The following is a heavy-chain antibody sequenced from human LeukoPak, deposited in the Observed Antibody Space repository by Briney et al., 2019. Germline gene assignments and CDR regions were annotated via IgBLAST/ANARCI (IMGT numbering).Heavy chain of an antibody. CDR2: ISYDGSNK. J-gene: IGHJ3*02. Sequence: GRSLRLSCAASGFTFSSYAMHWARQAPGKGLEWVAVISYDGSNKYYADSVKGRFTISRDNSKNTLYLQMNSLRAEDTAVYYCAVDTGYDAFDIWGQGTMVTVSS. CDR1: GFTFSSYA. D-gene: IGHD2-15*01. CDR3: AVDTGYDAFDI. V-gene: IGHV3-30*04.